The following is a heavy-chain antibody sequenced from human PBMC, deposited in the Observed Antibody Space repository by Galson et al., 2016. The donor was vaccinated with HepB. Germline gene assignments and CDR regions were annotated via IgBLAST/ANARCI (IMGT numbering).Heavy chain of an antibody. J-gene: IGHJ6*03. CDR3: ARDNFCGSGTYPPYYYYMDV. CDR1: GFTVSRNQ. Sequence: SLRLSCAASGFTVSRNQMTWVRQAPGKGLEWVSVIYTGGSTYYGDSVKGRFTISRDNSKNTLYLQMNSLRAEDTAVYYVARDNFCGSGTYPPYYYYMDVWGKGTTVTVSS. V-gene: IGHV3-53*01. D-gene: IGHD3-10*01. CDR2: IYTGGST.